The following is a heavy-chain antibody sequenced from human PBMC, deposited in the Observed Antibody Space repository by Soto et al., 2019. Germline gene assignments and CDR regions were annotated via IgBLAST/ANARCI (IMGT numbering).Heavy chain of an antibody. J-gene: IGHJ5*02. V-gene: IGHV4-31*03. CDR1: GGSLRDYGHF. CDR2: TSYTGVT. CDR3: ARNVFTSWHNWFDP. Sequence: PSETLSLTCTVSGGSLRDYGHFWTWIRQRPGSGLEWIGYTSYTGVTYYSPSLQSRITINPDTSKNQFSLQLNSVTPEDTAVYYCARNVFTSWHNWFDPWGQGTLVTVSS. D-gene: IGHD2-2*01.